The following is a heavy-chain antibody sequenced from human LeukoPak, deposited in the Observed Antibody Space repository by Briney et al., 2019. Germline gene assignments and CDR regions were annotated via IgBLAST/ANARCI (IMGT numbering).Heavy chain of an antibody. Sequence: PGGSLSLSCAASGFTFSSYSMTWVRQAPGKGLEWVSSISSSSSYIYYADSVKGRFTISRDNAKNSLYLQMNSLRAEDTAVYYCARRYSSSWYPMDVWGQGTTVTVSS. CDR1: GFTFSSYS. J-gene: IGHJ6*02. V-gene: IGHV3-21*01. CDR2: ISSSSSYI. CDR3: ARRYSSSWYPMDV. D-gene: IGHD6-13*01.